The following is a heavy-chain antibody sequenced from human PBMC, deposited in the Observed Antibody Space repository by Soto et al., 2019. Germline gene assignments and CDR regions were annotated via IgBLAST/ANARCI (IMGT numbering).Heavy chain of an antibody. CDR3: VKSGYSGYESWFDP. Sequence: PSETLSLTCTVSGGSISSYYWSWIRQPPGKGLEWIGYIYYSGSTNYNPSLKSRVTISVDTSKNQFSLKLSSVTAADTAVYYCVKSGYSGYESWFDPWGQGTLVTVSS. CDR2: IYYSGST. V-gene: IGHV4-59*01. D-gene: IGHD5-12*01. J-gene: IGHJ5*02. CDR1: GGSISSYY.